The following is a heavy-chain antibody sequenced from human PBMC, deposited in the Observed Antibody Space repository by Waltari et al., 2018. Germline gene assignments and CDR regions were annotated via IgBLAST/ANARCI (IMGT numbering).Heavy chain of an antibody. CDR2: INHSGST. D-gene: IGHD3-22*01. J-gene: IGHJ4*02. CDR3: AKGGSTYYYDSSGTYYFDY. V-gene: IGHV4-34*01. Sequence: QVQLQQWGAGLLKPSETLSLTCAVYGGSFSGYYWSWIRQPPGKGLEWIGEINHSGSTNYNPSLKSRVTISVDTSKNQFSLKLSSVTAADTAVYYCAKGGSTYYYDSSGTYYFDYWGQGTLVTVSS. CDR1: GGSFSGYY.